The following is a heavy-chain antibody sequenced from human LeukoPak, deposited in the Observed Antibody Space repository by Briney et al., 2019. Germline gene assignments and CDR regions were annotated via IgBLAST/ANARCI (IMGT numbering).Heavy chain of an antibody. Sequence: ASVKVSCKASGYTFTSYHMHWVRQAPGQGLGWMGIINPSGGTTNYAQKFRGGVTMTRDMSTSTVYTELSRLRSDDTAVYYCASSYVDTAMVTRWGQGTLVTVSS. V-gene: IGHV1-46*01. CDR3: ASSYVDTAMVTR. CDR1: GYTFTSYH. CDR2: INPSGGTT. D-gene: IGHD5-18*01. J-gene: IGHJ4*02.